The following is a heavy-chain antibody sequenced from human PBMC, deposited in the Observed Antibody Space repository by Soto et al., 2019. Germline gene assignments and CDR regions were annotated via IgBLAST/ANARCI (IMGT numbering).Heavy chain of an antibody. CDR1: GGSFSGYY. V-gene: IGHV4-34*01. CDR3: ARGQGVVTAIRFDY. Sequence: QVQLQQWGAGLLKPSETLSLTCAVYGGSFSGYYWSWIRQPPGKGLEWIGEINHSGSTNYNPSLKSRVTISVDTSKNQFSLKLSSVTAADTAVYYCARGQGVVTAIRFDYWGQGTLVTVSS. J-gene: IGHJ4*02. D-gene: IGHD2-21*02. CDR2: INHSGST.